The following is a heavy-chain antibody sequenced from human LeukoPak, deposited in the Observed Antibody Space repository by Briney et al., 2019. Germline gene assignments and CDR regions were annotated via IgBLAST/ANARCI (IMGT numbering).Heavy chain of an antibody. CDR1: GGSISSNY. J-gene: IGHJ4*02. CDR2: IYYSGSA. V-gene: IGHV4-59*08. D-gene: IGHD2-2*01. Sequence: SESLSLTCTVSGGSISSNYWSWIRQSPGKGLEWIGYIYYSGSATYNPSLKSRVTISVDTSKNQFSLKLSSVTAADTAVYYCARHYADKRAVDYWGQGILVTVSS. CDR3: ARHYADKRAVDY.